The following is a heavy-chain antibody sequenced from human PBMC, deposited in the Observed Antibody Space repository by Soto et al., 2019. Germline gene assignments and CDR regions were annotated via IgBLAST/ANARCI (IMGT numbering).Heavy chain of an antibody. D-gene: IGHD6-6*01. CDR3: ARDLEYSSSSGWGWFDP. Sequence: GASVKVSCKVSGYTLTELSMHWVRQAPGKGLEWMGGFDPEDGETIYAQKSQGRVTVTADRSTSTAYMELSSLRSEDTAVYYCARDLEYSSSSGWGWFDPWGQGTLVTVSS. J-gene: IGHJ5*02. CDR2: FDPEDGET. V-gene: IGHV1-24*01. CDR1: GYTLTELS.